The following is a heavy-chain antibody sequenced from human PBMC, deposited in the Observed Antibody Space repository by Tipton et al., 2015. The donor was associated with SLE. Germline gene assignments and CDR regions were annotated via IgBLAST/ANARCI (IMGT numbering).Heavy chain of an antibody. CDR3: ARRGGQQLRWYFDL. CDR2: IYYSGST. D-gene: IGHD6-13*01. Sequence: TLSLTCTVSGGSISSGSYYWSWIRQPPGKGLEWIGYIYYSGSTNYNPSLKSRVTISVDTSKNQFSLKLSSVTAADTAVYYCARRGGQQLRWYFDLWGRGTLVTVSS. J-gene: IGHJ2*01. V-gene: IGHV4-61*01. CDR1: GGSISSGSYY.